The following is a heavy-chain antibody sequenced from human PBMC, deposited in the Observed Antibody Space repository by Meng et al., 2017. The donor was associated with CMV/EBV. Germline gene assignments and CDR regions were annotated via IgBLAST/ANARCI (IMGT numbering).Heavy chain of an antibody. CDR3: ARQDIVVVPAALPNWFDP. V-gene: IGHV4-39*01. CDR1: GGSISSSSYY. Sequence: SETLSLTCTVSGGSISSSSYYWGWIRHPPGKGLEWIGSIYYSGSTYYNPSLKSRVTISVDTSKNQFSLKLSSVTAADTAVYYCARQDIVVVPAALPNWFDPWGQGTLVTVSS. CDR2: IYYSGST. D-gene: IGHD2-2*01. J-gene: IGHJ5*02.